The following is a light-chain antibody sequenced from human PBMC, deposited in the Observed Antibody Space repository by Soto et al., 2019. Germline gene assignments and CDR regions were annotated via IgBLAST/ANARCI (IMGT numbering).Light chain of an antibody. CDR2: GAS. CDR3: QQYNSWPPYT. Sequence: EILMTQSPATLSVSPGERATLSCRASQSVSSDLAWYQQIPGQAPRLLIHGASTRATGIPDRFSGSGSGTECTLTISSLQSEDFAVYYCQQYNSWPPYTFGQGTKLEIK. J-gene: IGKJ2*01. V-gene: IGKV3-15*01. CDR1: QSVSSD.